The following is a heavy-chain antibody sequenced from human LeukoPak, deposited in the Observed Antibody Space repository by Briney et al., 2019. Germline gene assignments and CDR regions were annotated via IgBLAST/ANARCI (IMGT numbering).Heavy chain of an antibody. D-gene: IGHD5-24*01. V-gene: IGHV3-7*01. CDR1: GFSFSSYW. CDR2: IRQDESER. CDR3: ARARWYSCDY. Sequence: PGGSLRLSCEASGFSFSSYWMTWVRQPPGKGPEWVANIRQDESERYSADSVKGRFTISRDNAKNTLYLQMNSLRAEDTAVYYCARARWYSCDYWGQGTLVTVSS. J-gene: IGHJ4*02.